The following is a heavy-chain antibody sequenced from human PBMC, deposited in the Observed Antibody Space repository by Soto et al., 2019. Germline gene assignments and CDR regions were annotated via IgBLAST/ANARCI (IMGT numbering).Heavy chain of an antibody. J-gene: IGHJ4*02. CDR3: ARDFSLGKYDYVWGSYRFGPFDY. CDR2: ISYDGSNK. D-gene: IGHD3-16*02. V-gene: IGHV3-30-3*01. CDR1: GFTFSSYA. Sequence: QSGGSLRLSCAASGFTFSSYAMHWVRQAPGKGLEWVAVISYDGSNKYYADSVKGRFTISRDNSKNTLYLQMNSLRAEDTAVYYCARDFSLGKYDYVWGSYRFGPFDYWGQGTLVTVSS.